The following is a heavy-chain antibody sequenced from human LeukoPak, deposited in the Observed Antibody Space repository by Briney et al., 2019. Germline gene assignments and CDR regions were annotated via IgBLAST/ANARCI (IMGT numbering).Heavy chain of an antibody. CDR1: GGSISSYY. D-gene: IGHD5-18*01. CDR2: IYYSGST. CDR3: ARSRVHGYSYGYNPFDY. J-gene: IGHJ4*02. V-gene: IGHV4-59*01. Sequence: PSETLSLTCTVSGGSISSYYWSWIRQPPGKGLEWIGYIYYSGSTNYNPSLKSRVTISVDTSKNQFSLKLSSVTAADTAVYYCARSRVHGYSYGYNPFDYWGQGALVTVSS.